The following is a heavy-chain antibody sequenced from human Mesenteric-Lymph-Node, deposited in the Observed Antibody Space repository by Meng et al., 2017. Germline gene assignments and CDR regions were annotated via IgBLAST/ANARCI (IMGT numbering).Heavy chain of an antibody. D-gene: IGHD3-16*01. CDR2: ISYDGSNK. CDR3: AKGEAYDYVWGTRSFDY. V-gene: IGHV3-30*07. J-gene: IGHJ4*02. Sequence: GESLKISCAASGFTFSSYAMHWVRQAPGKGLEWVAVISYDGSNKYYADSVKGRFTISRDNSKNTLYLQMNSLRAEDTAVYYCAKGEAYDYVWGTRSFDYWGQGTLVTVSS. CDR1: GFTFSSYA.